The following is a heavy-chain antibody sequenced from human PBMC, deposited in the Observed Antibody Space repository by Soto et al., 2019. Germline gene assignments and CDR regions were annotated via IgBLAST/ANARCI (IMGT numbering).Heavy chain of an antibody. CDR1: GFSFHSFG. J-gene: IGHJ4*02. CDR2: LSPDGPVT. CDR3: VSDTEDRSY. V-gene: IGHV3-74*01. Sequence: GGSLRLSCAASGFSFHSFGIHWVRQTPGKGLVWVSRLSPDGPVTNYADSVRGRFTIFRDNAKNAHYLQMNSLRAEDTAVYYCVSDTEDRSYWGQGTLVTVSS.